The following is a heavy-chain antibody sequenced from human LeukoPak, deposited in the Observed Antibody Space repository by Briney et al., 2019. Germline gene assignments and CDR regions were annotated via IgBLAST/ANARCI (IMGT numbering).Heavy chain of an antibody. CDR1: GDSVSSNSAA. CDR3: ARGVPPGYYYDSSGYYGGFDC. Sequence: RSETLSLTCAISGDSVSSNSAAWDWTRQSPSRGLGWQGRTDYRSKWYNGYAVSVKSRITINPDTSKNQFSLQMNSVTPEDTAVYYCARGVPPGYYYDSSGYYGGFDCWGQGTLVTVSS. D-gene: IGHD3-22*01. CDR2: TDYRSKWYN. J-gene: IGHJ4*02. V-gene: IGHV6-1*01.